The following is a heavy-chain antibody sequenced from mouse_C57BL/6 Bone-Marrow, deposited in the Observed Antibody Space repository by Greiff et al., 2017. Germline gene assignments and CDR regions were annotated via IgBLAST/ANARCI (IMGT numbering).Heavy chain of an antibody. Sequence: VQLVESGGDLVKPGGSLKLSCAASGFTFSSYGMSWVRQTPDKRLEWVATISSGGSYTYYPDSVTGRFTISRDNAKNTLYLQMSSLKSEDTAMYYCARHITTVVATYYFDYWGQGTTRTVSS. CDR1: GFTFSSYG. J-gene: IGHJ2*01. V-gene: IGHV5-6*01. CDR2: ISSGGSYT. D-gene: IGHD1-1*01. CDR3: ARHITTVVATYYFDY.